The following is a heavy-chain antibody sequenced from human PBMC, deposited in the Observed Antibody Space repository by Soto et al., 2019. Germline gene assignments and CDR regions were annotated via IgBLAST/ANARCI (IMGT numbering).Heavy chain of an antibody. CDR1: GGSISSYY. CDR2: IYYSGST. J-gene: IGHJ4*02. V-gene: IGHV4-59*01. Sequence: PSETLSLTCPVSGGSISSYYWSWIRQPPGKGLEWIGYIYYSGSTNYNPSLKSRVTISVDTSKNQFSLKLSSVTAADTAMYYCARPGRVLTSVWFFDYWGQGTLVTVSS. D-gene: IGHD2-21*02. CDR3: ARPGRVLTSVWFFDY.